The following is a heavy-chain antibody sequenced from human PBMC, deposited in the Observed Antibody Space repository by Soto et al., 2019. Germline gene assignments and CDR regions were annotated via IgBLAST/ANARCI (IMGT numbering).Heavy chain of an antibody. CDR3: ASGGYSYGDDY. J-gene: IGHJ4*02. V-gene: IGHV3-53*04. Sequence: EVQLVESGGGLVQPGGSLRLSCAASGFTVSSNYMSWVRQAPGKGLEWVSVIYTDGSTYYADSVKGRFTISRHNSKNTVYLQMNSLRAEDTAVYYCASGGYSYGDDYWGQGTLVTVSS. CDR1: GFTVSSNY. D-gene: IGHD5-18*01. CDR2: IYTDGST.